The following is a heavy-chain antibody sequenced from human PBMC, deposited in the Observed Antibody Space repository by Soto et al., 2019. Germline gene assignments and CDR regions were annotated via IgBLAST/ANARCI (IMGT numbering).Heavy chain of an antibody. CDR3: AKDYYDSSGYYDY. Sequence: PGGSLRLSCAASGFTFSSYGMHWVRQAPGKGLEWVAVISYDGSNKYYADSVKGRSTISRDNSKNTLYLQMNSLRAEDTAVYYCAKDYYDSSGYYDYWGQGTLVTVSS. J-gene: IGHJ4*02. D-gene: IGHD3-22*01. V-gene: IGHV3-30*18. CDR1: GFTFSSYG. CDR2: ISYDGSNK.